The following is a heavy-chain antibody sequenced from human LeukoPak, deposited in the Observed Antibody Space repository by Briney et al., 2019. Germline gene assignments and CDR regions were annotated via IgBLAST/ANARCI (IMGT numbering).Heavy chain of an antibody. D-gene: IGHD4-17*01. Sequence: SETLSLTCTVSGYSISSGYYWGWIRQPPGKGLEWIGTIYHSGSTYYNPSLKSRVTISIDTSKNQFSLKLSSVTAADTAVYYCARDLVTVTKGFDIWGQGTMVSVSS. J-gene: IGHJ3*02. V-gene: IGHV4-38-2*02. CDR3: ARDLVTVTKGFDI. CDR1: GYSISSGYY. CDR2: IYHSGST.